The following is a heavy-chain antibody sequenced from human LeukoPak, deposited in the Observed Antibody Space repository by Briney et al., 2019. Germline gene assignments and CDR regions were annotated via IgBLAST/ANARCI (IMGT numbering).Heavy chain of an antibody. CDR3: ARDFHDGGAVAYDY. D-gene: IGHD6-19*01. V-gene: IGHV1-2*06. CDR2: ISPRSGGT. J-gene: IGHJ4*02. Sequence: ASVKVSCTASGYTFTDFYIHWVRQAPGQGLEWMGRISPRSGGTNFAQKFQGRVAMTKDTSISTAYMDLNRLTSDDTAVYYCARDFHDGGAVAYDYWGRGALVTVSS. CDR1: GYTFTDFY.